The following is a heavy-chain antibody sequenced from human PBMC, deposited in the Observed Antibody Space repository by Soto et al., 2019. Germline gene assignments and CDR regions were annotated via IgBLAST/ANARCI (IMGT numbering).Heavy chain of an antibody. CDR3: ASHGGGDYSDYVIDY. CDR2: IYYSGIT. D-gene: IGHD4-17*01. CDR1: GGSISSSSYY. Sequence: SETLSLTCTVSGGSISSSSYYWGWIRQPPGKGLEWIGSIYYSGITYYNPSLKSRVTISADTSKNQFSLKLSSVTAADTAVYYCASHGGGDYSDYVIDYWGQGMLVTVSS. J-gene: IGHJ4*02. V-gene: IGHV4-39*01.